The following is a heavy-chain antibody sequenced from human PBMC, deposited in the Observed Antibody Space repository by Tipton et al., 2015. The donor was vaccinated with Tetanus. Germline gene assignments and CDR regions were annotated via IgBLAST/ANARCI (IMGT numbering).Heavy chain of an antibody. J-gene: IGHJ4*02. CDR1: GFYFPVYA. Sequence: SLRLSCAASGFYFPVYAVSWVRQVPGKGLEWVSSISGSGDRTYYSDSVEGRFTISRDNSANRLFLQMNSLKADDTAVYYCARALIEAAGDYGDYWGQGTLVTVSS. V-gene: IGHV3-23*01. CDR2: ISGSGDRT. D-gene: IGHD6-13*01. CDR3: ARALIEAAGDYGDY.